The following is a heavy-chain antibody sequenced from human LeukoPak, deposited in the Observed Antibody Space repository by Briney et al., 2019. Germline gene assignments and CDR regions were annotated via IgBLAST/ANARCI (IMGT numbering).Heavy chain of an antibody. CDR2: ISAYNGNT. J-gene: IGHJ4*02. CDR3: ARVLRQQQLVLEFDY. Sequence: ASVKVSCKASGYTFTSYGISWVRQAPGQGLEWMGWISAYNGNTNYAQKLQGSVTMTTDTSTSTAYMELRSLRSDDTAVYYCARVLRQQQLVLEFDYWGQGTLVTVSS. D-gene: IGHD6-13*01. CDR1: GYTFTSYG. V-gene: IGHV1-18*01.